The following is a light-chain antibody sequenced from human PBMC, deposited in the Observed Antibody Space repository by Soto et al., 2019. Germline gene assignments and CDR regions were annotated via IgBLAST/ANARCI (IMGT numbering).Light chain of an antibody. CDR3: AAWDDNLNAHWV. Sequence: QSALTQPASVSGSPGQTITISCTGSSSDVGGYDYVSWYQQYPGKVPKLMIYEVNNRPSGVSNRFSGSKSGNTASLTISGLQPEDEADYYCAAWDDNLNAHWVFGGGTKLTVL. CDR2: EVN. J-gene: IGLJ3*02. V-gene: IGLV2-14*01. CDR1: SSDVGGYDY.